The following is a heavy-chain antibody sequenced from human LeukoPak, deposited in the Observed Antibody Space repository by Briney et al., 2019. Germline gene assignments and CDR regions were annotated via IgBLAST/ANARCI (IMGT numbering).Heavy chain of an antibody. Sequence: GGSLRLSCAASGFTLSGYSINWVRQAPGKGLEWVSSISSRSSDIYYADSVKGRFTISRDNAKNSLYLQMNSLRAEDTAVYYCARTYYYDSSGYFDYWGQGTLVTVSS. CDR2: ISSRSSDI. J-gene: IGHJ4*02. V-gene: IGHV3-21*01. D-gene: IGHD3-22*01. CDR3: ARTYYYDSSGYFDY. CDR1: GFTLSGYS.